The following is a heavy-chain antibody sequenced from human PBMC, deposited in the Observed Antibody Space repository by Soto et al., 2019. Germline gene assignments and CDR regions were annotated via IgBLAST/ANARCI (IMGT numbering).Heavy chain of an antibody. D-gene: IGHD2-2*01. CDR2: IIPIFGTA. CDR3: ASGEIVVVPAATYYYGMDV. Sequence: QVQLVQSGAEVKKPGSSVKVSCKASGGTFSSYAISWVRQAPGQGLEWMGGIIPIFGTANYAQKFQGRVTITADESTSTAYMELSSLRSEDTAVYYCASGEIVVVPAATYYYGMDVWGRGTTVTVSS. V-gene: IGHV1-69*01. CDR1: GGTFSSYA. J-gene: IGHJ6*02.